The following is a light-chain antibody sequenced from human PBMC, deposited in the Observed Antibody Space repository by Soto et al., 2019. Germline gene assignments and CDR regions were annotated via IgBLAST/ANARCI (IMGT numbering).Light chain of an antibody. CDR1: QSVSSTY. CDR2: AAS. Sequence: EIVLTQSPGTLSLSPGERATLSCRASQSVSSTYLAWYQQKPGQPPRLLIYAASSRATGIPDRFSGTGSGTDFTLTISRLEPEVFAVYYCQQYDNSLYTFGPGTKLEIK. J-gene: IGKJ2*01. V-gene: IGKV3-20*01. CDR3: QQYDNSLYT.